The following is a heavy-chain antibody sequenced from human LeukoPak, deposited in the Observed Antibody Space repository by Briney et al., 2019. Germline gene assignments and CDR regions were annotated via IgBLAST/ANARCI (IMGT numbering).Heavy chain of an antibody. CDR2: IIPIFGTA. D-gene: IGHD6-13*01. V-gene: IGHV1-69*05. CDR3: AREVRWAAGTSRRKYDY. Sequence: AASVKVSCKASGGTFSSYAISWVRQAPGQGLEWMGRIIPIFGTANYAQKLQGRVTMTTDTSTSTAYMELRSLRSDDTAVYYCAREVRWAAGTSRRKYDYRGQGTLVTVSS. J-gene: IGHJ4*02. CDR1: GGTFSSYA.